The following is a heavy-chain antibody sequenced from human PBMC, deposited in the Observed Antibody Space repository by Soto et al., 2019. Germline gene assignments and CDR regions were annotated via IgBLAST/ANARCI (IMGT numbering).Heavy chain of an antibody. J-gene: IGHJ4*02. Sequence: ASVKVSCKASGYTFTSYYMHWVRQAPGQGLEWIGIINPSGGSTRYAKKFQGRVTMTRETYTSTVYMELSSLRYEDTAVYYCGRGTTYYYDSSGYYAFDYWGQGTLVNVSS. CDR1: GYTFTSYY. CDR2: INPSGGST. D-gene: IGHD3-22*01. CDR3: GRGTTYYYDSSGYYAFDY. V-gene: IGHV1-46*01.